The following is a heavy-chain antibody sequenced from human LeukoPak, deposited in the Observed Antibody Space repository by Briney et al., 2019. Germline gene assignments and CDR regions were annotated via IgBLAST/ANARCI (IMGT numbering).Heavy chain of an antibody. V-gene: IGHV3-72*01. CDR3: ARDSYCSGGTCYFHFDY. Sequence: GGSLRLSCAASGFPFSDHYMDWVRQAPGKGLEWVGRTRNKPNNYTTEYAASVKGRFTISRDDAKNSLYLQMNSLKTEDTAVYYCARDSYCSGGTCYFHFDYWGQGTLVTVSS. J-gene: IGHJ4*02. CDR2: TRNKPNNYTT. CDR1: GFPFSDHY. D-gene: IGHD2-15*01.